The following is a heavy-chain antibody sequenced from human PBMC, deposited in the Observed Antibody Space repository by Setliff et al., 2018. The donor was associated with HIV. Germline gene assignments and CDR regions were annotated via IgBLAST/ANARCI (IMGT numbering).Heavy chain of an antibody. D-gene: IGHD3-10*01. V-gene: IGHV1-2*06. CDR1: GYIFTDYY. J-gene: IGHJ3*02. CDR3: AREELRGTKVFDI. Sequence: GASVKVSCKASGYIFTDYYMHWVRQAPGQELGWMGRINPNSGGTNYAQKFQGRVTMTRDTSVSSAYMELSRVRSDDTAVYYCAREELRGTKVFDIWGQGTMVTVSS. CDR2: INPNSGGT.